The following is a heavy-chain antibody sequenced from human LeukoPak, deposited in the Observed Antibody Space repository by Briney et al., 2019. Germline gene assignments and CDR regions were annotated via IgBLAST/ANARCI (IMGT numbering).Heavy chain of an antibody. D-gene: IGHD1-20*01. V-gene: IGHV3-53*01. CDR3: ARVDNWNDVSYYFDY. CDR1: GFTVSSNY. J-gene: IGHJ4*02. CDR2: IYSGGST. Sequence: PGGSLRLSCAASGFTVSSNYMSWVRQAPGKGLEWGSVIYSGGSTYYADSVKGRFTISRDNSKNTLYLQMNSLRAEDTAVYYCARVDNWNDVSYYFDYWGQGTLVTVSS.